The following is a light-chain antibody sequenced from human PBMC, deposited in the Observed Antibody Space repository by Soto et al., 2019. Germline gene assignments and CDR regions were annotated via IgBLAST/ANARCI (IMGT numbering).Light chain of an antibody. CDR2: GAS. J-gene: IGKJ1*01. CDR1: QSVSSK. CDR3: QQYHDWPGT. Sequence: EIVLTQSPGTLSVSPGERATLSCRASQSVSSKLAWYQQKPGQAPRLLFDGASTGATGIPARFSGSGSETEFTLSISSLLSEDSAVYYCQQYHDWPGTFGQGTMVEIK. V-gene: IGKV3-15*01.